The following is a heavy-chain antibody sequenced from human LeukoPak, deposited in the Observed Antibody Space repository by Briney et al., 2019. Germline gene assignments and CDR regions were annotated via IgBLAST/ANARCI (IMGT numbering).Heavy chain of an antibody. V-gene: IGHV1-18*01. D-gene: IGHD3-22*01. CDR2: ISAYNGNT. Sequence: ASVKVSCTASGYTFTSYGISWVRQAPGQGLEWMGWISAYNGNTNYAQKLQGRVTMTTDTSTSTAYMELRSLRSDDTAVYYCARDNWAYYYDSSGRADYWGQGTLVTVSS. CDR3: ARDNWAYYYDSSGRADY. J-gene: IGHJ4*02. CDR1: GYTFTSYG.